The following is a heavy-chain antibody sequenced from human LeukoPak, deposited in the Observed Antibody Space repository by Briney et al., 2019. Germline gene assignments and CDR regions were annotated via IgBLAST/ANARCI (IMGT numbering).Heavy chain of an antibody. D-gene: IGHD3-22*01. CDR3: AREYYYDSSGFDY. CDR1: GGSISSYY. V-gene: IGHV4-59*12. CDR2: IYYSGST. Sequence: SETLSLTCTVSGGSISSYYWSWIRQPPGKGLEWIGYIYYSGSTNYNPSLKSRVTISVDTSKNQFSLKLSSVTAADTAVYYCAREYYYDSSGFDYWGQGTLVTVSS. J-gene: IGHJ4*02.